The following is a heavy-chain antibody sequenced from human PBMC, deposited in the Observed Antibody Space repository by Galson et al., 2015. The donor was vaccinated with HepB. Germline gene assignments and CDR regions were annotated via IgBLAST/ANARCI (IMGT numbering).Heavy chain of an antibody. CDR2: FDPEDGET. CDR1: GYTLTELS. J-gene: IGHJ5*02. Sequence: SVKVSCKVSGYTLTELSMHWVRQAPGKGLEWMGGFDPEDGETIYAQKFQGRVTMTEDTSTDTAYMELSSLRSEDTAVYYCAGLGYCSSTSCYPSLTEGWFDPWGQGTLVTVSS. CDR3: AGLGYCSSTSCYPSLTEGWFDP. V-gene: IGHV1-24*01. D-gene: IGHD2-2*01.